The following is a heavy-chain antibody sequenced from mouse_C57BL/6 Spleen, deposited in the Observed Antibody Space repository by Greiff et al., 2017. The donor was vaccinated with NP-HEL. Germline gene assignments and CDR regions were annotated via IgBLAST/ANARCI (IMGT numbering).Heavy chain of an antibody. D-gene: IGHD1-1*01. CDR2: ISDGGSYT. J-gene: IGHJ1*03. V-gene: IGHV5-4*01. CDR3: ARDPTVVPDWYFDG. CDR1: GFTFSSYA. Sequence: EVKLQESGGGLVKPGGSLKLSCAASGFTFSSYAMSWVRQTPEKRLEWVATISDGGSYTYYPDNVKGRFTISRDNAKNNLYLQMSDLKSEDTAMYYCARDPTVVPDWYFDGWGTGTTVTVSS.